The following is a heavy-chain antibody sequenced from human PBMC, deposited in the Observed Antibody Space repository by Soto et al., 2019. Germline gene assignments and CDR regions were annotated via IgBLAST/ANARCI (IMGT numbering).Heavy chain of an antibody. V-gene: IGHV4-39*01. Sequence: QLQLQESGPGLVKPSETLSLTCTVSGGSISSSSYYWGWIRQPPGKGLEWIGSIYYSGSTYYNPSLKSRVTISVDTSKNQFSLKLSSVTAADTAVYYCARHRNHGVTTTPFDYWGQGTLVTVSS. CDR3: ARHRNHGVTTTPFDY. J-gene: IGHJ4*02. CDR1: GGSISSSSYY. D-gene: IGHD5-12*01. CDR2: IYYSGST.